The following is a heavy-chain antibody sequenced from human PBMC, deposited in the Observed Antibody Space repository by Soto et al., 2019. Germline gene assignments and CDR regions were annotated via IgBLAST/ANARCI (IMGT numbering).Heavy chain of an antibody. CDR2: ISYDGSNK. Sequence: QVQLVESGGGVVQPGRSLRLSCAASGFTFSSYAMHWVRQAPGKGLEWVAVISYDGSNKYYADSVKGRFTISRDNSKNXLYLQMNNLRAEDTAVYYCGKDHWSGGSGYYDFDSWGQGTLVTVSS. CDR1: GFTFSSYA. D-gene: IGHD2-15*01. CDR3: GKDHWSGGSGYYDFDS. V-gene: IGHV3-30-3*02. J-gene: IGHJ4*02.